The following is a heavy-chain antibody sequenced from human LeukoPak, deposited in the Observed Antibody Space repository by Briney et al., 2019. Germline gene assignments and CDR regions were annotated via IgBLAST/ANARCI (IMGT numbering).Heavy chain of an antibody. CDR1: GFAFSSYA. D-gene: IGHD2-15*01. CDR3: AKEVVVVVAATRYDY. Sequence: GGSLRLSCTASGFAFSSYAMSWVRQAPGVGLEWVSAIDGGGGRTWHADSVRGRFTISRDNSKNTLYLQMNSLRAEDTAVYYCAKEVVVVVAATRYDYWGQGTLVTVSS. CDR2: IDGGGGRT. J-gene: IGHJ4*02. V-gene: IGHV3-23*01.